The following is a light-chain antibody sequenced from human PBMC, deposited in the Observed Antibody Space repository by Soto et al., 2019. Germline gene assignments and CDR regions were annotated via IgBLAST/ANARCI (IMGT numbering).Light chain of an antibody. CDR1: QSISSN. Sequence: EIVMTQSPATMSASPEERATLSCTASQSISSNLAWYQQKPGQAPRLLIYGASTMASGIPARFSGSGSGTEFSLTISSLQSEDFAVYYCQQYSKWPITFGEGTRLEIK. J-gene: IGKJ5*01. CDR3: QQYSKWPIT. CDR2: GAS. V-gene: IGKV3-15*01.